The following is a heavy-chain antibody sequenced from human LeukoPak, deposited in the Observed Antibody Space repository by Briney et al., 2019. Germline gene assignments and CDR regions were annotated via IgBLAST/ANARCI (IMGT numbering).Heavy chain of an antibody. CDR3: ARARYYYDSSGYAV. V-gene: IGHV4-34*01. Sequence: TSETLSLTCAVYGGSFSGYYWSWIRQPPGKGLEWIGEINHSGSTNYNPSLKSRVTISVDTSKNQFSLKLSSVTAADTAVYYCARARYYYDSSGYAVWGQGTLVTVSS. J-gene: IGHJ4*02. CDR2: INHSGST. CDR1: GGSFSGYY. D-gene: IGHD3-22*01.